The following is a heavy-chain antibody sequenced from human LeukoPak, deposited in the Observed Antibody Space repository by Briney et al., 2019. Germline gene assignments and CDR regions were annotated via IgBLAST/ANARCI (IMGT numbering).Heavy chain of an antibody. J-gene: IGHJ4*02. V-gene: IGHV3-64*01. Sequence: GGSLRLSCAASGFTFSSYAMHWVRQAPGKGLEYVPAISSNGGSTYYANSVKGRFTISRDNSKNTLYLQMGSLRAEDMAVYYCASPLRGYWGQGTLVTVSS. CDR1: GFTFSSYA. CDR3: ASPLRGY. CDR2: ISSNGGST.